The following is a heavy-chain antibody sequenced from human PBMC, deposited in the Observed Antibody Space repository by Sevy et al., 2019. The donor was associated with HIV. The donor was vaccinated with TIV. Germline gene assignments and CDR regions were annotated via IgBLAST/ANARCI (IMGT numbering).Heavy chain of an antibody. CDR3: AKDAYYYDSSGYYYYFDY. CDR2: ISYDGSNK. D-gene: IGHD3-22*01. J-gene: IGHJ4*02. CDR1: GFTFSSYG. V-gene: IGHV3-30*18. Sequence: GWSLRLSCAASGFTFSSYGMHWVRQAPGKGLEWVAVISYDGSNKYYADSVKGRFTISRDNSKNTLYLQMNSLRAEDTAVYYCAKDAYYYDSSGYYYYFDYWGQGTLVTVSS.